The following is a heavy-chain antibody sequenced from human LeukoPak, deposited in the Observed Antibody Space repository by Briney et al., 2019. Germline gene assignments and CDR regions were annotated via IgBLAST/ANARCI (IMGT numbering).Heavy chain of an antibody. J-gene: IGHJ4*02. CDR3: VSFYETY. V-gene: IGHV3-20*04. CDR1: GFTFDDYG. CDR2: INWNGGST. Sequence: GGSLRLSCAASGFTFDDYGMSWVRQAPGKGLEWVSGINWNGGSTGYADSVKGRFTISKDNAKNTVHLQMDSLRAEDTAVYYCVSFYETYWGRGTLVTVSS. D-gene: IGHD2/OR15-2a*01.